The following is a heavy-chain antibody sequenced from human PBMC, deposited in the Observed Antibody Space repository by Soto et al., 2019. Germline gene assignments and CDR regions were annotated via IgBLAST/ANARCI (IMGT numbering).Heavy chain of an antibody. V-gene: IGHV2-70*11. CDR3: ARIISPRYDGYDYPWGMDV. CDR2: IDWDDDK. Sequence: SGPTLVNPTQTLTLTCTFSGFSLSTSGMCVSWIRQPPGKALEWLARIDWDDDKYYSTSLKTRLTISKDTSKNQVVLTMTNMDPVDTATYYCARIISPRYDGYDYPWGMDVWGQGTTVTVSS. D-gene: IGHD5-12*01. CDR1: GFSLSTSGMC. J-gene: IGHJ6*02.